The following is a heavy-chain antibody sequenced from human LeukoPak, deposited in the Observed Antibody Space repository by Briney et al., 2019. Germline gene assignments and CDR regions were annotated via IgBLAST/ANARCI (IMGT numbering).Heavy chain of an antibody. V-gene: IGHV3-48*03. Sequence: GGSLRLSCAASGFTFSTHEMNWVRQAPGKGLEWVSYITRSGTTIYYADSVKGRFTISRDNAKNSLYLQMNSLRDEDTAVYYCARGGNIGYDYNAFDLWGQGAMVTVSS. J-gene: IGHJ3*01. CDR2: ITRSGTTI. D-gene: IGHD3-22*01. CDR1: GFTFSTHE. CDR3: ARGGNIGYDYNAFDL.